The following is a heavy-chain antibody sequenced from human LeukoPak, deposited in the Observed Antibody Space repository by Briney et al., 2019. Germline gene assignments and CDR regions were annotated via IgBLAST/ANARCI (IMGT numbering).Heavy chain of an antibody. J-gene: IGHJ5*02. D-gene: IGHD3-10*01. CDR1: GGSISSYY. CDR3: ARGGYGSGSYYSYWFDP. Sequence: PSETLSLTCTVSGGSISSYYWSWIRQPPGKGLEWIGYIYYSGSTNYNPSLKSRVTISVDTSKNQFSLKLSSVTAADTAVYYCARGGYGSGSYYSYWFDPWGQGTLVTVSS. V-gene: IGHV4-59*12. CDR2: IYYSGST.